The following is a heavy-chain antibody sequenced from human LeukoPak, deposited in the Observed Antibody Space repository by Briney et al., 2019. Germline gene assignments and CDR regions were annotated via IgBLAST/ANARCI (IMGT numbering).Heavy chain of an antibody. Sequence: GGSLRLSCAASGFTFSHYAMIWVRQTPGKGLEWVSAIYGGGDNILYAESVKGRFTISRDNSKNTLFLQMNSLRADDAAVYYCAKDPNGDYVGAFDFWGQGTMVSVSS. CDR2: IYGGGDNI. J-gene: IGHJ3*01. CDR3: AKDPNGDYVGAFDF. V-gene: IGHV3-23*01. CDR1: GFTFSHYA. D-gene: IGHD4-17*01.